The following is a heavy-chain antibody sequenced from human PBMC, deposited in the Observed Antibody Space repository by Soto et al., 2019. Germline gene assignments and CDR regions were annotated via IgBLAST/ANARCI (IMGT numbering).Heavy chain of an antibody. CDR3: ARPPYGDFRPPYYYYYMDV. V-gene: IGHV3-48*01. CDR1: GFTFSSYS. Sequence: EVQLVESGGGLVQPGGSLRLSCAASGFTFSSYSMNWVRQAPGKGLEWVSYISSSSSTIYYADSVKGRFTISRDNAKNSLYLQMNSLRAEDTAVYYCARPPYGDFRPPYYYYYMDVWGKGTTVTVSS. D-gene: IGHD4-17*01. CDR2: ISSSSSTI. J-gene: IGHJ6*03.